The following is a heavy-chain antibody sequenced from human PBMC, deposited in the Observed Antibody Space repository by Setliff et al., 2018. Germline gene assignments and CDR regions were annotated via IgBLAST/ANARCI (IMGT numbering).Heavy chain of an antibody. J-gene: IGHJ6*03. Sequence: SVKVSCKASGGTFSSYGISWVREAPGQGLGWMGGIIPMFGTNYAQKFQGRVTITADDSTSTAYMELSSLGSEDTAVYYCAGGQRLVRRYYYYMDVWGKGTPVTVSS. V-gene: IGHV1-69*13. CDR2: IIPMFGT. D-gene: IGHD3-10*01. CDR3: AGGQRLVRRYYYYMDV. CDR1: GGTFSSYG.